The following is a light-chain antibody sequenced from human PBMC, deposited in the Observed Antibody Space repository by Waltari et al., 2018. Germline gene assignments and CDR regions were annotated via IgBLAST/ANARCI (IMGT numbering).Light chain of an antibody. CDR3: QQFDNLIT. Sequence: DIQLTQSPSSLSSSVGDRVTITCQASQDISKNLNWYQQKPRTAPQVLIHDASNLQTGVPTRFSGSGSGTEFILTISSLQPEDIATYYCQQFDNLITFGQGTRLEIK. CDR2: DAS. J-gene: IGKJ5*01. V-gene: IGKV1-33*01. CDR1: QDISKN.